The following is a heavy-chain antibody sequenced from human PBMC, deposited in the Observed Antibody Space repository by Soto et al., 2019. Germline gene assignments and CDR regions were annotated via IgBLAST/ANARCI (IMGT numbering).Heavy chain of an antibody. D-gene: IGHD3-22*01. CDR2: ISYDRS. CDR3: AKEVGGGHYDY. J-gene: IGHJ4*02. CDR1: GFNLRNYG. V-gene: IGHV3-30*18. Sequence: QVQLVESGGGVVQPGRSLRLSCAASGFNLRNYGMHWARQAPGKGLEWVAVISYDRSDYADSVKGRFTISRDNSKNTLYLQMSGLRAEDTAVYYCAKEVGGGHYDYWGQGILVTVSS.